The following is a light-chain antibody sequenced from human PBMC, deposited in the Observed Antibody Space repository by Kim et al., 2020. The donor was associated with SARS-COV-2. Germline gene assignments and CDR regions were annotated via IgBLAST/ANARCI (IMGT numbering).Light chain of an antibody. V-gene: IGLV3-27*01. Sequence: SLSPGQTARITCSGDILAKKYARWFQQKPGQAPLLIIYKDSERPSGIPERFSGSSSGATVTLTITGAQVEDEADYYCYSAADNNRVFGGGTKLTVL. CDR2: KDS. CDR1: ILAKKY. CDR3: YSAADNNRV. J-gene: IGLJ3*02.